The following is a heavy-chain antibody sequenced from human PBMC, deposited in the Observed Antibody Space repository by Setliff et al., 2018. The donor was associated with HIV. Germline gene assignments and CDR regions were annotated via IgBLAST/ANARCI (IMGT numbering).Heavy chain of an antibody. J-gene: IGHJ4*02. CDR2: IFSSGST. CDR3: ARHSPSDY. V-gene: IGHV4-59*08. CDR1: GDSISSYS. Sequence: PSETLSLTCTVSGDSISSYSWNWIRQSPGGGLEWIGFIFSSGSTKYNPSLQSRVTMSIDTSKNQFSLKLTSVTAADTAVYCCARHSPSDYWGQGTLVTVSS.